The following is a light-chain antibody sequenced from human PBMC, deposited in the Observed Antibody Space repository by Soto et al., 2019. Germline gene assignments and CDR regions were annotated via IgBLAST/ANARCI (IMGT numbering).Light chain of an antibody. CDR2: GAS. J-gene: IGKJ1*01. Sequence: EIVMTQSPATLSVSPGETATLSCRASQSISSDLAWLQQKPGQSPRLLLYGASTRATGIPARVSGSGFGTEFTLTISSLQSVDFAIYYCQQYSSWPRTFGQGTRVEVK. V-gene: IGKV3-15*01. CDR1: QSISSD. CDR3: QQYSSWPRT.